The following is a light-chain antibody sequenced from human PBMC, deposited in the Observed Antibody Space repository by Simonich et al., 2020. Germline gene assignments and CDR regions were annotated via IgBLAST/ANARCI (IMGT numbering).Light chain of an antibody. J-gene: IGLJ2*01. V-gene: IGLV2-14*01. Sequence: QSALTQPASASGSPGQSITISCTGTSSDVGGYNYVSWYQQHPGKAPKLMFFDVSKRPSGVSNRFSGSKSGNTASLTISGLQAEDEADYYCSSYTSSSTYVVFGGGTKLTVL. CDR3: SSYTSSSTYVV. CDR1: SSDVGGYNY. CDR2: DVS.